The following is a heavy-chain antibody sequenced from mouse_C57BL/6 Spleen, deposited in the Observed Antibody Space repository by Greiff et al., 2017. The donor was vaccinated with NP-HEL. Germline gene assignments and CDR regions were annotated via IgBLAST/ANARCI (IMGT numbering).Heavy chain of an antibody. J-gene: IGHJ2*01. CDR2: IDPEDGDT. CDR1: GFNITDYY. V-gene: IGHV14-1*01. Sequence: EVQLQQSGAELVRPGASVKLSCTASGFNITDYYMHWVKQRPEQGLEWIGRIDPEDGDTEYAPKFQGKATMTADTSSNTAYLQLSSLTSEDTAVYYCTGDYGSSDVNYWGQGTTLTVSS. CDR3: TGDYGSSDVNY. D-gene: IGHD1-1*01.